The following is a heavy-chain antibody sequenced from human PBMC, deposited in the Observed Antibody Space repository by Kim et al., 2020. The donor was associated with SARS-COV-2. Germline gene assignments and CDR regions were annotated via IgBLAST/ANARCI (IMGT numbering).Heavy chain of an antibody. CDR1: GGSITSSDYY. J-gene: IGHJ4*02. CDR3: ARHAGYKYGHDDDHFDY. D-gene: IGHD5-18*01. Sequence: SETLSLTCSVSGGSITSSDYYWSWIRQTPGKGLEWIGSFYYTGSTYYYPSLKSRVTISVDTFKNQFYLRLKSVTATDRAVYYCARHAGYKYGHDDDHFDYWGQGTLVTVSS. V-gene: IGHV4-39*01. CDR2: FYYTGST.